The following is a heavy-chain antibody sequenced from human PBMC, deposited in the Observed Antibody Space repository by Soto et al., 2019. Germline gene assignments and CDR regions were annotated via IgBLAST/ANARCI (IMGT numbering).Heavy chain of an antibody. D-gene: IGHD4-17*01. Sequence: QVQLQESGPGLVKPSQTLSLTCTVSGGSISSGGYYWSWIRQHPGKGLEWIGYIYYSGSTYYNPSLQSRVTISVDTSKNQFSLKLSSVTAADTAVYYCARTPTTVSYYYYYYGMDVWGQGTTVTVSS. J-gene: IGHJ6*02. CDR3: ARTPTTVSYYYYYYGMDV. CDR2: IYYSGST. V-gene: IGHV4-31*03. CDR1: GGSISSGGYY.